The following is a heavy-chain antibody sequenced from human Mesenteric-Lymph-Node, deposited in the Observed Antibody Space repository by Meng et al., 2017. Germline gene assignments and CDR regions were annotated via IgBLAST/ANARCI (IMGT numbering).Heavy chain of an antibody. J-gene: IGHJ3*02. Sequence: GGSLRLSCKGSGYSFTSYWIGWVRQMPGKGLEWMGIIYPGDSDTRYSPSFQGQVTISADKSISTAYLQWSSLKASDTAMYYCARHVVIAGGAFDIWVQGTMVTVSS. V-gene: IGHV5-51*01. CDR1: GYSFTSYW. CDR3: ARHVVIAGGAFDI. D-gene: IGHD2-2*01. CDR2: IYPGDSDT.